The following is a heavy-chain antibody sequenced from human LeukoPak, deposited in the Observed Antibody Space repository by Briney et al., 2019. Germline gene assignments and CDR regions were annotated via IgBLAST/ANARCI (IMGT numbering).Heavy chain of an antibody. CDR3: ARGGAYTYGYY. D-gene: IGHD5-18*01. CDR2: ISPNSGGT. V-gene: IGHV1-2*02. Sequence: ASVKVSCKASGYTFTDYYIHWVRQAPGQGLEWMGWISPNSGGTEYAQKFQGRVTMTRDTSISTAYMELSSLRSDDTAVFYCARGGAYTYGYYWGQGTLVTVSS. J-gene: IGHJ4*02. CDR1: GYTFTDYY.